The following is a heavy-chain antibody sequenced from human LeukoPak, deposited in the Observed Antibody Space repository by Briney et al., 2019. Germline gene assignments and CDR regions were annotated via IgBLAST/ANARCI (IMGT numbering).Heavy chain of an antibody. CDR2: IKQDGSEK. D-gene: IGHD3-16*01. Sequence: GGSLRLSCAASGFTFSSYWMSWVRQAPGKGLEWVANIKQDGSEKYYVDSVKGRFTISRDNAKNSLFLQMNSLRAEDTAVYYCARDTFLGALGHDYWGQGTLVTVSS. V-gene: IGHV3-7*01. CDR3: ARDTFLGALGHDY. CDR1: GFTFSSYW. J-gene: IGHJ4*02.